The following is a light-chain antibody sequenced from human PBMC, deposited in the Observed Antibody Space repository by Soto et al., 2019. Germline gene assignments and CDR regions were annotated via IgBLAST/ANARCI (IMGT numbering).Light chain of an antibody. CDR2: DAV. V-gene: IGKV3-11*01. J-gene: IGKJ4*01. CDR3: QQRINWPLT. CDR1: QSVSTY. Sequence: ETVSTQSPATLSLSPGERAILSCRASQSVSTYLAWYQQKPGQAPRLLIYDAVNRATGIPARFSGSGSGTDFTLIIDSLEPEDFAVYYCQQRINWPLTFGGGTKVDIK.